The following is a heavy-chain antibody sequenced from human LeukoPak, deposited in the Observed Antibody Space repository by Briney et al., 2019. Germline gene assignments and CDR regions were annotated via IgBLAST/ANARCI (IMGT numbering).Heavy chain of an antibody. Sequence: PGGSLKLSCAASGFTLSDSAIHWVRQASGKGREWVVLIDRPAKSYATAYGASVGGRLTISRHDSKNTAYLQMDSLKTEDTALYYCTRDRGTYNWLDPWGQGTLVTVSS. CDR3: TRDRGTYNWLDP. CDR1: GFTLSDSA. D-gene: IGHD1-26*01. J-gene: IGHJ5*02. V-gene: IGHV3-73*01. CDR2: IDRPAKSYAT.